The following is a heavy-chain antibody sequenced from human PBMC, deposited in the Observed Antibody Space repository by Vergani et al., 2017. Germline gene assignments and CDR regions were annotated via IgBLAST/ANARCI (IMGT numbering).Heavy chain of an antibody. D-gene: IGHD3-10*01. CDR2: ISAYNGNT. CDR1: GGTFSSYA. J-gene: IGHJ4*02. V-gene: IGHV1-18*01. CDR3: AWSGRWGYGSGSTFPYYFDY. Sequence: QVQLVQSGAEVKKPGSSVKVSCKASGGTFSSYAISWVRQAPGQGLEWMGGISAYNGNTNYAQKLQGRVTMTTDTSTSTAYMELRSLRSDDTAVYYCAWSGRWGYGSGSTFPYYFDYWGQGTLVTVSS.